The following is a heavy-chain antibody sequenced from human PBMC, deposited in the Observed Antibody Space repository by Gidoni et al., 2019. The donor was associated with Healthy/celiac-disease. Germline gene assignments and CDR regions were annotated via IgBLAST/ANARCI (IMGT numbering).Heavy chain of an antibody. CDR2: INPSGGST. Sequence: QVQLVQSGAEVKKPGASVNVSCKASGYTFTSYYLHWVRQAPGQGLEWMGMINPSGGSTSYAQKFQGRVTMTRDTSTSTVYMELSSLRSEDTAVYYCARDRAYYDFWSGYWRAFDIWGQGTMVTVSS. CDR1: GYTFTSYY. V-gene: IGHV1-46*01. CDR3: ARDRAYYDFWSGYWRAFDI. D-gene: IGHD3-3*01. J-gene: IGHJ3*02.